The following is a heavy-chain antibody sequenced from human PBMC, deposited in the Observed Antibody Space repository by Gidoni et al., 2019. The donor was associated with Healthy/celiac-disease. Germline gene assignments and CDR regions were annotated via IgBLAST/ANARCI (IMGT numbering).Heavy chain of an antibody. CDR2: IYYSGST. D-gene: IGHD2-8*01. Sequence: QVQLQESGPGLVKPSQTLSLTCTVSGGSLSSGGYYWSWIRQHPGKGLDWIGYIYYSGSTYYNPSLKSRVTISVDTAKNQFSLKLSSVTAADTAVYYCARDLGTCTNGVCRHPRFDPWGQGTLVTVSS. CDR3: ARDLGTCTNGVCRHPRFDP. J-gene: IGHJ5*02. V-gene: IGHV4-31*03. CDR1: GGSLSSGGYY.